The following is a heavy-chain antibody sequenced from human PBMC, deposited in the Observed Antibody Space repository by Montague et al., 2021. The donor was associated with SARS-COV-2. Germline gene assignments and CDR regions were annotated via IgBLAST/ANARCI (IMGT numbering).Heavy chain of an antibody. CDR2: ISSTSTSI. CDR3: YSGYDFGY. J-gene: IGHJ4*02. D-gene: IGHD5-12*01. CDR1: GFTFNRYS. Sequence: SLSLACAASGFTFNRYSMTWVRQAPGKGLEWVSSISSTSTSIYYADSVKGRFTISRDNAKNSLYLQMNSLRAEDTAVYYCYSGYDFGYWGQGTLVTVSS. V-gene: IGHV3-21*01.